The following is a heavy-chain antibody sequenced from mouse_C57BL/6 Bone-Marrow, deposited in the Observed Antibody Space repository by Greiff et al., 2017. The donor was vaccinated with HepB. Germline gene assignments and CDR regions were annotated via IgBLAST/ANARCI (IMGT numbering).Heavy chain of an antibody. CDR2: IYPRDGST. CDR1: GYTFTSYD. Sequence: QVQLKESGPELVKPGASVKLSCKASGYTFTSYDINWVKQRPGQGLEWIGWIYPRDGSTKYNEKFKGKATVTVDTSSSTAYMELHSLTSEDSAVYFCARKGGYYYGSSYGAWFAYWGQGTLVTVSA. D-gene: IGHD1-1*01. CDR3: ARKGGYYYGSSYGAWFAY. J-gene: IGHJ3*01. V-gene: IGHV1-85*01.